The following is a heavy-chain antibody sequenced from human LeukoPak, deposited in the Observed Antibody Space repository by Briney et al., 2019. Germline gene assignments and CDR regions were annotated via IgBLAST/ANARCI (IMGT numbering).Heavy chain of an antibody. D-gene: IGHD3-9*01. CDR2: INPKSGDA. J-gene: IGHJ5*02. V-gene: IGHV1-2*02. Sequence: GASVKVSCKASGSTFSDYHINWVRQASGQGPEWMGWINPKSGDASYNQAFQGRVTMTRDTSISTAYMELSRLRSDDTAVYYCARGSEAYYDILTGPFDPWGQGTLVTVSS. CDR3: ARGSEAYYDILTGPFDP. CDR1: GSTFSDYH.